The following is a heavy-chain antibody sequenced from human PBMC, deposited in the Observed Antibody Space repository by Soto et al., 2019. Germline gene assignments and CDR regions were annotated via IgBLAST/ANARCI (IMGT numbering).Heavy chain of an antibody. CDR2: ISGSGGST. V-gene: IGHV3-23*01. J-gene: IGHJ5*02. D-gene: IGHD3-10*01. CDR3: ATQILLWFGESDNWFDP. Sequence: GGSLRLSCAASGFTFSSYAMSWVRQAPGKGLEWVSAISGSGGSTYYADSVKGRFTISRDNSKNTLYLQMNSLRAEDTAVYYCATQILLWFGESDNWFDPWGQGTLVTVSS. CDR1: GFTFSSYA.